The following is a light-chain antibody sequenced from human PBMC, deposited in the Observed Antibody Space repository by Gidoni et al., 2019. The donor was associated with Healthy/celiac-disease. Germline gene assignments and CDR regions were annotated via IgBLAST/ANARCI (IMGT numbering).Light chain of an antibody. Sequence: EIVLTQSPGTLSLSPGERATLSCMASQSVSSSYLAWYQQKPGQAPRLLIYGASSRATGIPDRFSGSGSVTDFTLSISRLEPEYFAVYYCQQYGSSPRTFGQGTKVEIK. V-gene: IGKV3-20*01. CDR2: GAS. CDR1: QSVSSSY. J-gene: IGKJ1*01. CDR3: QQYGSSPRT.